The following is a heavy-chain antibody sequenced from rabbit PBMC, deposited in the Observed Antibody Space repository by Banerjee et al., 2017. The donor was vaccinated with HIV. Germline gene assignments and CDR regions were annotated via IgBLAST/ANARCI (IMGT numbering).Heavy chain of an antibody. CDR2: IYTSSGST. D-gene: IGHD1-1*01. V-gene: IGHV1S43*01. Sequence: QSLEESGGDLVKPGASLTLTCTASGFSFSSYWMCWVRQAPGKGLEWIGCIYTSSGSTWYASWVNGRFTISRSTSLNTVTLQMTSLTAADTATYFCARVNAGSSGYPYYFNLWGPGTLVTVS. CDR3: ARVNAGSSGYPYYFNL. CDR1: GFSFSSYW. J-gene: IGHJ4*01.